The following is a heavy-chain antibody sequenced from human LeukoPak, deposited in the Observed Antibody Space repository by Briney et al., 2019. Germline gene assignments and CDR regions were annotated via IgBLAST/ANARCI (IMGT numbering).Heavy chain of an antibody. J-gene: IGHJ4*02. V-gene: IGHV3-23*01. CDR3: AKEQGDYDSGSYFNY. D-gene: IGHD3-10*01. Sequence: PGGSLRLSCAASGFTFSNSAMSWVRQAPGKGLEWVLVFSGSGGSIYYADSVKGRFTISRDNSMNTVFLQMYSLRVEDTAVYYCAKEQGDYDSGSYFNYWGQGTLVTVSS. CDR2: FSGSGGSI. CDR1: GFTFSNSA.